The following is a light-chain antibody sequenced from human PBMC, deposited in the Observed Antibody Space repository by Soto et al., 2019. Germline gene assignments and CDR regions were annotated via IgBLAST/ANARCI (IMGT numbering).Light chain of an antibody. CDR1: QIISSW. CDR2: KAS. CDR3: QQYNSYPWT. J-gene: IGKJ1*01. Sequence: DIQITQSPSTLSASVGDRVTITCRASQIISSWLAWYQQKPGKAPKPLIYKASSLESGVPSRFSGSGSGTEFTLTISSLQPDDFTTYYCQQYNSYPWTFGQGTKVDIK. V-gene: IGKV1-5*03.